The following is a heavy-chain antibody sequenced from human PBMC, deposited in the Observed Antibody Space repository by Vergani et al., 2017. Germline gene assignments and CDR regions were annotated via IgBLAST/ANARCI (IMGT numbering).Heavy chain of an antibody. J-gene: IGHJ4*02. Sequence: EVQLLESGGSLKQPGGSERLSCAASGFTFSTYAMHWVRQAPGKGLEWDSALTGGGGRTYYVDSFKGRCIISRDNSRDTLYLQMNSLRPEDTATYYCVKDAGSYESCFDSWGQGTLVTVSS. CDR3: VKDAGSYESCFDS. CDR1: GFTFSTYA. D-gene: IGHD2-15*01. V-gene: IGHV3-23*01. CDR2: LTGGGGRT.